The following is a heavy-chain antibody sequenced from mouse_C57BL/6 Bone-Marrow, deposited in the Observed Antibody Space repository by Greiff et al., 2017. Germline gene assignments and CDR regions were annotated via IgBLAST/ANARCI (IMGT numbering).Heavy chain of an antibody. V-gene: IGHV1-62-2*01. D-gene: IGHD1-1*01. J-gene: IGHJ1*03. CDR3: ARHEEGYYGSSYGRYFDV. CDR2: FYPGSGSI. Sequence: QVQLKESGAELVKPGASVKLSCKASGYTFTEYTIHWVKQRSGQGLEWIGWFYPGSGSIKYNEKFKDKATLTADKSSSTVYMELSRLTSEDSAVYFCARHEEGYYGSSYGRYFDVWGTGTTVTVSS. CDR1: GYTFTEYT.